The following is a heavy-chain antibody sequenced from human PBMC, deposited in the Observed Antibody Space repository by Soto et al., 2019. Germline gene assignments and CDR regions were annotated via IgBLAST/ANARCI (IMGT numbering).Heavy chain of an antibody. CDR3: ARAGMPGSGSYTYDYYYMDV. V-gene: IGHV3-48*01. Sequence: EVQLVESGGGLVQPGGSLRLSCAASGFTFSSYSMNWVRQAPGKGLEWVSYISSSSSTIYYADSVKGRFTISRDNAKNSLYLQMNSLRAEDTAVYYCARAGMPGSGSYTYDYYYMDVWGKGTTVTVSS. CDR1: GFTFSSYS. CDR2: ISSSSSTI. J-gene: IGHJ6*03. D-gene: IGHD3-10*01.